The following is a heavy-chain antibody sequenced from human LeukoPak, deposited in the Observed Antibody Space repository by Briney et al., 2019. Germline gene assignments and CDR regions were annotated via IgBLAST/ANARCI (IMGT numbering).Heavy chain of an antibody. CDR3: ARGTKGYSSSWPRTAFDI. CDR1: GGTFSSYA. Sequence: SVKVSCKASGGTFSSYAISSVRQAPGQGLEWMGGIIPIFGTANYAQKFQGRVTITADKSTSTAYMELSSLRSEDTAVYYCARGTKGYSSSWPRTAFDIWGQGTMVTVSS. CDR2: IIPIFGTA. J-gene: IGHJ3*02. D-gene: IGHD6-13*01. V-gene: IGHV1-69*06.